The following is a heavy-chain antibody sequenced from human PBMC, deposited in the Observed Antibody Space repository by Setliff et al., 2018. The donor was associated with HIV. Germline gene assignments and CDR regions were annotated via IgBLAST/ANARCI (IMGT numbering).Heavy chain of an antibody. D-gene: IGHD4-17*01. V-gene: IGHV4-59*11. CDR1: GASITSHY. CDR3: AKGAGFYGDYTFDY. J-gene: IGHJ4*02. CDR2: IYSTGST. Sequence: PSETLSLTCTVSGASITSHYWSRIRQSPGRELEWIGYIYSTGSTYYNPSLQSRGAISMDASKNKFSLKVTSVTSADTAVYYCAKGAGFYGDYTFDYWGQGNLVTVSS.